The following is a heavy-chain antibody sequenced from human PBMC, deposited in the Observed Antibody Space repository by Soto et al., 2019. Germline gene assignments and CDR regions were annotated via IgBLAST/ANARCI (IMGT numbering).Heavy chain of an antibody. J-gene: IGHJ4*02. V-gene: IGHV3-9*01. CDR3: TTDYWNDEEALDY. CDR1: GFTFDDYA. Sequence: EVQLVESGGGLVQPGRSLRLSCAASGFTFDDYAMHWVRQAPGKGLEWVSGISWNSGSIGYADSVKGRFTISRDNAKNSLYLQMNSLKTEDTAVYYCTTDYWNDEEALDYWGQGTLVTVSS. D-gene: IGHD1-1*01. CDR2: ISWNSGSI.